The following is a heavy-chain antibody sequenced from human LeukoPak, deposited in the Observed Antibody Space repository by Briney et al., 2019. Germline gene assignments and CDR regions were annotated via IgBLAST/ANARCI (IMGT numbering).Heavy chain of an antibody. V-gene: IGHV1-2*02. Sequence: ASVKVSCKASGYTFTGYYMHWVRQAPGQGLEWMGWINPNSGGTNYAQKFQGRVTMTRDTSISTAYMELSRLRSDDTVVYYCARDSTITGTTFADYWGQGTLVTVSS. CDR1: GYTFTGYY. J-gene: IGHJ4*02. CDR3: ARDSTITGTTFADY. CDR2: INPNSGGT. D-gene: IGHD1-7*01.